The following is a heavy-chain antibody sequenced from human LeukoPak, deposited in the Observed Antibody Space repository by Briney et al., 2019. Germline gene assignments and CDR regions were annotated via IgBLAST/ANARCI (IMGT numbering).Heavy chain of an antibody. D-gene: IGHD3-10*01. Sequence: GGSLRLSCAASGFTVSSSDMSWVRQAPGKGLEWVSVIYVGGSTYYADSVKGRFTISRDNSKNTLYLQMNSLRAEDTAVYYCARDRGSGITMVRGVIMGYMYVWGRGTTATVSS. V-gene: IGHV3-53*01. J-gene: IGHJ6*03. CDR2: IYVGGST. CDR3: ARDRGSGITMVRGVIMGYMYV. CDR1: GFTVSSSD.